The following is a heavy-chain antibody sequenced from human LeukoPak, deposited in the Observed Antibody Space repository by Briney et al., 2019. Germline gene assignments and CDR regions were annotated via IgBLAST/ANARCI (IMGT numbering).Heavy chain of an antibody. CDR2: INPNSGGT. CDR1: GYTFTGYY. J-gene: IGHJ4*02. CDR3: ARGLSGTTFVSFN. V-gene: IGHV1-2*02. D-gene: IGHD1-20*01. Sequence: ASVTVSFKASGYTFTGYYMHWVRQAPGQGREWMGWINPNSGGTNYAQKFQGRVTMTRDTSISTAYMELSRLRSDDTAVYYCARGLSGTTFVSFNWGQGTLVTVSS.